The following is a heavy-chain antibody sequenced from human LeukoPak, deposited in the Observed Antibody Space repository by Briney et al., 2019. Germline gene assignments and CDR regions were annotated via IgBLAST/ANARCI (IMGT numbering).Heavy chain of an antibody. D-gene: IGHD1-26*01. J-gene: IGHJ4*02. CDR3: ARERWGATTQTMASN. V-gene: IGHV3-21*01. CDR1: GFIFSSYS. Sequence: GGSLRLSCAASGFIFSSYSMNWVRQAPGKGLEWVSSISSSSSYIYYADSVKGRFTISRDNAKNSLYLQMNSLRAEDTAVFYCARERWGATTQTMASNWGQGTLVTVSS. CDR2: ISSSSSYI.